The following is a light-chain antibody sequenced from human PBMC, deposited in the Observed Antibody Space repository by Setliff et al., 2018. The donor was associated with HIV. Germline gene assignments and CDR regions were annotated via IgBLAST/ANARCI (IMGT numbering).Light chain of an antibody. J-gene: IGLJ1*01. CDR2: NTN. V-gene: IGLV1-47*02. CDR1: SSNIGANS. CDR3: AAWDDSLTTFYV. Sequence: QSALTQPPSASGTPGQRVTISCSGSSSNIGANSIFWYQQFPGTAPKLLIYNTNQRPSGVPDRFSGSKSGTSASLVISGLRSEDEADYYCAAWDDSLTTFYVFGTGTKVTVL.